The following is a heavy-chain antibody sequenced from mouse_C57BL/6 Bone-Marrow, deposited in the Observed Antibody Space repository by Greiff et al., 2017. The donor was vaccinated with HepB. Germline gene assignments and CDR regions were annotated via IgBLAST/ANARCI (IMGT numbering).Heavy chain of an antibody. V-gene: IGHV3-6*01. J-gene: IGHJ4*01. D-gene: IGHD1-1*01. CDR2: ISYDGSN. CDR1: GYSITSGYY. CDR3: ARDYYGSFYYAMDY. Sequence: DVKLQESGPGLVKPSQSLSLTCSVIGYSITSGYYWNWIRQFPGNKLEWMGYISYDGSNNYNPSLKNRISITRDTSKNQFFLKLNSVTTEDTATYYCARDYYGSFYYAMDYWGQGTSVTVSS.